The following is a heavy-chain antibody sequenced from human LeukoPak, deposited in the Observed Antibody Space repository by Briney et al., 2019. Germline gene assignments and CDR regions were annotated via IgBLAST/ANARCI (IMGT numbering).Heavy chain of an antibody. J-gene: IGHJ5*02. V-gene: IGHV5-51*01. D-gene: IGHD2-2*01. Sequence: GESLKISCQGSGYSFTSYWIGWVRQMPGKGLEWMGIIYPGDSDTRYSPSFQGQVTISADKSISTAYLQWSSLNASDTAMYYCARIGYCSSTSCSNWFDPWGQGTLVTVSS. CDR2: IYPGDSDT. CDR1: GYSFTSYW. CDR3: ARIGYCSSTSCSNWFDP.